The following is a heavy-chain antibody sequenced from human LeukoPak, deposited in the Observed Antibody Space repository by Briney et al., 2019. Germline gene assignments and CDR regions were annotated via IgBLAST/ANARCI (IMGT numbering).Heavy chain of an antibody. Sequence: GGSLRLSCAASGFTFSSYAMHWVRQAPGKGLEWVAVISGSGGTTYYADSVKGRFTISRDNAKNSLYLQMDSLRAEDTAVYFCARRYCSSGTCYFDYWGQGTLVTVSS. CDR1: GFTFSSYA. CDR2: ISGSGGTT. V-gene: IGHV3-48*03. CDR3: ARRYCSSGTCYFDY. D-gene: IGHD2-15*01. J-gene: IGHJ4*02.